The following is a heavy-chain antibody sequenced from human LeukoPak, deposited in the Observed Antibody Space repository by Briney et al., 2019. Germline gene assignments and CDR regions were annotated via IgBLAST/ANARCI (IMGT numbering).Heavy chain of an antibody. CDR1: GYTFTSYG. CDR2: ISACNGNT. D-gene: IGHD6-19*01. J-gene: IGHJ3*02. V-gene: IGHV1-18*01. Sequence: ASVKVSCKASGYTFTSYGISWVRQAPGQGLEWMGWISACNGNTNYAQKLQGRVTMTTDTSTSTAYMELRSLRSDDTAVYYCARDRVLAVAGTAPFDIWGQGTMVTVSS. CDR3: ARDRVLAVAGTAPFDI.